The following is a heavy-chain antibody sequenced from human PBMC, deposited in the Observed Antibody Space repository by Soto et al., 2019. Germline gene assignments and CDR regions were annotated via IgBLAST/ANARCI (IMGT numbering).Heavy chain of an antibody. CDR1: GFTFSSYA. CDR2: ISYDGSNK. CDR3: ARVVMTTVTYYYGMDV. Sequence: GGSLRLSCAASGFTFSSYAMHWVRQAPGKGLEWVAVISYDGSNKYYADSVKGRFTISRDNSKNTLYLQMNSLRAEDTAVYYCARVVMTTVTYYYGMDVWGQGTTVTVSS. J-gene: IGHJ6*02. D-gene: IGHD4-17*01. V-gene: IGHV3-30-3*01.